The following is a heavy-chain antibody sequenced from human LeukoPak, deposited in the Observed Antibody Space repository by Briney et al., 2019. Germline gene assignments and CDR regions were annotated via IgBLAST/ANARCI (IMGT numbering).Heavy chain of an antibody. CDR1: GFIFSSHA. CDR2: ITGSGDST. J-gene: IGHJ3*02. D-gene: IGHD5-18*01. V-gene: IGHV3-23*01. CDR3: ARDRVYSYGYRDAFDI. Sequence: GGSLRLSCAASGFIFSSHAMSWVRQAPGKGLDWVSGITGSGDSTYYADSVVGRFTISRDNSKNTLYLQMNSLRAVDTAVYYCARDRVYSYGYRDAFDIWGQGTMVTVSS.